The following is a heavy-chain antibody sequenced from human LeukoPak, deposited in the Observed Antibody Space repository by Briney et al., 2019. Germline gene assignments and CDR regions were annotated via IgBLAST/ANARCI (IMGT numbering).Heavy chain of an antibody. CDR1: GFSFSSYW. J-gene: IGHJ4*02. D-gene: IGHD3-22*01. V-gene: IGHV3-7*01. CDR3: ARVSLGPDSSGYHFDY. CDR2: IKQDGSEK. Sequence: GGSLRLSCEGSGFSFSSYWMTWVRQSPGKGLEWVANIKQDGSEKYYVDSVKGRFTISRDNAKNSLYLQMNSLRAEDTAVYYCARVSLGPDSSGYHFDYWGQGTLVTVSS.